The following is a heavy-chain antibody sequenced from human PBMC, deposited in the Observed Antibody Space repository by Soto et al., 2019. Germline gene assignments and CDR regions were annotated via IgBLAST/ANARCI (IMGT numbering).Heavy chain of an antibody. D-gene: IGHD2-15*01. CDR1: GGSISSGGYS. CDR2: IYHSGST. Sequence: QLQLQESGSGLVKPSQTLSLTCAVSGGSISSGGYSWSWIRQPPGKGLEWIGYIYHSGSTYYNPSLKSRVTISVDRSKNQFSLKLSSVTAADTAVYYCARIVVVVAATPWFDPWGQGTLLTVSS. V-gene: IGHV4-30-2*01. CDR3: ARIVVVVAATPWFDP. J-gene: IGHJ5*02.